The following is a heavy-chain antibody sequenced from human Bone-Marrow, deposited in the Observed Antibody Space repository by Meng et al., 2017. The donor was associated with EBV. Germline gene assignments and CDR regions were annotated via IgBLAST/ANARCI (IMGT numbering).Heavy chain of an antibody. J-gene: IGHJ4*02. CDR2: MSPDSGKT. CDR1: GYTFSSFD. D-gene: IGHD2-21*02. CDR3: ARNLYGDGMRDY. Sequence: QWRLGRSGTEGKKPGASLKVSCKGSGYTFSSFDINWVRQATGQGLEWMGWMSPDSGKTGYAEKFQGRVTLTRDTSINTAYLELSSLTSEDTAVYYCARNLYGDGMRDYWGQGTLVTVSS. V-gene: IGHV1-8*01.